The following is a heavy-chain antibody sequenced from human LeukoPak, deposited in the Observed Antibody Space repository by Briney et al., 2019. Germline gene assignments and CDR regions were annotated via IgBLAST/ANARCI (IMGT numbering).Heavy chain of an antibody. Sequence: PGGSLRLSCAASGFTFYDYGMRGVRHAPGKGVEWGSGINWNRGITGYAASLKRRFTISRANAKNSLYLQMNSLRAEDTALYYCARDPDIVVVPAAQGYMDVWGQGTTVTVSS. CDR1: GFTFYDYG. V-gene: IGHV3-20*04. J-gene: IGHJ6*03. CDR2: INWNRGIT. D-gene: IGHD2-2*01. CDR3: ARDPDIVVVPAAQGYMDV.